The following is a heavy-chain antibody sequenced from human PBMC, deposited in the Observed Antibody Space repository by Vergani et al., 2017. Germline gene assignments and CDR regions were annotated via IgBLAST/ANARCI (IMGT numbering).Heavy chain of an antibody. CDR1: GFIFSSYS. V-gene: IGHV3-21*01. Sequence: EVQLVESGGGLVKPGGSLRLSCAASGFIFSSYSMNWVRQAPGKGLEWVSPISSSSSYIYYADSVKGRFTISRDNAKNSLYLQMNSLRAEDTAVYYCASPRGYSPLRAPRYYGMDVWGQGTTVTVSS. D-gene: IGHD5-18*01. CDR2: ISSSSSYI. CDR3: ASPRGYSPLRAPRYYGMDV. J-gene: IGHJ6*02.